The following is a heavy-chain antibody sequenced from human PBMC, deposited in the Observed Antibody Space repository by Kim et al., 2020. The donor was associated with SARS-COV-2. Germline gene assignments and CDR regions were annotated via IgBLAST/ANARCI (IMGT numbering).Heavy chain of an antibody. CDR2: INPYSGSS. Sequence: ASVKVSCKASRYTFTGYSIRWVRQAPGQGLEWMGRINPYSGSSNYAQKFQGRVTMTRDTSISTAYMELSRLRSDDTAVYYCARAIYYDYIWGSYRSHAFDIWGQGTMVTVS. D-gene: IGHD3-16*02. CDR1: RYTFTGYS. V-gene: IGHV1-2*06. J-gene: IGHJ3*02. CDR3: ARAIYYDYIWGSYRSHAFDI.